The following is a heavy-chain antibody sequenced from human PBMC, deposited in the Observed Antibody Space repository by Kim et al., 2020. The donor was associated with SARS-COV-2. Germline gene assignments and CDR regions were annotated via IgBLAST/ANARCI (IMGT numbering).Heavy chain of an antibody. CDR1: GFTFSSYA. Sequence: GGSLRLSCAASGFTFSSYAMHWVRQAPGKGLEWVAVISYDGSNKYYADSVKGRFTISRDNSKNTLYLQMNSLRAEDTAVYYCAREFTYYDFWSGYGDRGGFDYWGQGTLVTVSS. D-gene: IGHD3-3*01. CDR3: AREFTYYDFWSGYGDRGGFDY. CDR2: ISYDGSNK. J-gene: IGHJ4*02. V-gene: IGHV3-30*04.